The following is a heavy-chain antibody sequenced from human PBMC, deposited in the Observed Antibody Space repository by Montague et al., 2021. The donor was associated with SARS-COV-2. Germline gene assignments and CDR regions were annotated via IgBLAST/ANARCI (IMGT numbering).Heavy chain of an antibody. CDR1: GGSIGSHY. J-gene: IGHJ5*02. CDR2: IYYTGIT. CDR3: ARGSGSASATWFDP. D-gene: IGHD6-25*01. V-gene: IGHV4-59*11. Sequence: SETLSLTCTVSGGSIGSHYWSWIRLPPGKGLEWVGHIYYTGITXXXSSXXXRVTISVDTSKNQLSLKLDSVTAADTAVYYCARGSGSASATWFDPWGQGTLATVSS.